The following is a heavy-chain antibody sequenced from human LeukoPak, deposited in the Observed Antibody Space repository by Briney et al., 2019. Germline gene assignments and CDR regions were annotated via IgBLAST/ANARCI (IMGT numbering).Heavy chain of an antibody. V-gene: IGHV3-23*01. Sequence: PGGSLRLSCAASGFTFSSYAMTWVRRAPGKGLEWVSGISGSGGSTYYADSVKGRFTISRDNSKNTLYLQMNSLRAEDTAVYYCAKERRGENVWGSYRDAFDMWGQGTMVTVSS. CDR2: ISGSGGST. D-gene: IGHD3-16*02. J-gene: IGHJ3*02. CDR3: AKERRGENVWGSYRDAFDM. CDR1: GFTFSSYA.